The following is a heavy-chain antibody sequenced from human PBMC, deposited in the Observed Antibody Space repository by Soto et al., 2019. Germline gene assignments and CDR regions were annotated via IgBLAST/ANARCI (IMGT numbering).Heavy chain of an antibody. CDR2: IYPGDSDT. CDR3: ARMQLVATGGFDY. CDR1: VYSFTSYW. V-gene: IGHV5-51*01. J-gene: IGHJ4*02. D-gene: IGHD6-6*01. Sequence: GGSLKISCKGSVYSFTSYWIGWVRQMPGKGLEWMGIIYPGDSDTRYSPSFQGQVTISADKSISTAYLQWSSLKASDTAMYYCARMQLVATGGFDYWGQGTLVTVSS.